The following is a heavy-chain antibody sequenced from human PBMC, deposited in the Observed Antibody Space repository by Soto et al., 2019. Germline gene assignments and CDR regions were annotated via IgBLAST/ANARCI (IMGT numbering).Heavy chain of an antibody. J-gene: IGHJ4*02. CDR3: ARGLSSPSAAGV. V-gene: IGHV4-39*01. CDR1: GGSVSSGGNY. CDR2: VHATGTT. Sequence: QLQLQESGPGLVKPSETLSLTCAVSGGSVSSGGNYWGWIRQSPGKGLEWIGRVHATGTTHYNPSLPSRVTISVDTSKNQFSLTVNSVTAADTAVYYCARGLSSPSAAGVWGQGTLVTVSS. D-gene: IGHD6-6*01.